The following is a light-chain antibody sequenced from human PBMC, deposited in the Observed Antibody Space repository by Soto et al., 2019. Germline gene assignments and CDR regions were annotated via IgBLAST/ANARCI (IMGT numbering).Light chain of an antibody. CDR1: QGISSY. J-gene: IGKJ5*01. Sequence: DVQISQSPSSLSASVLYRVTISCRASQGISSYLNWYQQKPGKAPNLLIYAASTLQSGVPSRFSGGGSGTDFTLTISSLQPEDFATYYCQQSYNIPRTFGQGTRLEIK. V-gene: IGKV1-39*01. CDR3: QQSYNIPRT. CDR2: AAS.